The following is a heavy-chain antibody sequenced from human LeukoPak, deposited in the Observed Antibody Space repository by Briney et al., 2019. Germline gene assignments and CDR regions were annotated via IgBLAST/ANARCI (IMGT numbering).Heavy chain of an antibody. D-gene: IGHD3-22*01. J-gene: IGHJ4*02. CDR2: IYYSGST. Sequence: PSETLSLTCTVSGGSISSYYWSWIRQPPGKGLEWIGYIYYSGSTNYNPSLKSRVTISVDTSKNQFSLKLSSVTAADTAVYYCARGKFDASGYYQQFEFWGPGTLVTVSS. CDR1: GGSISSYY. CDR3: ARGKFDASGYYQQFEF. V-gene: IGHV4-59*08.